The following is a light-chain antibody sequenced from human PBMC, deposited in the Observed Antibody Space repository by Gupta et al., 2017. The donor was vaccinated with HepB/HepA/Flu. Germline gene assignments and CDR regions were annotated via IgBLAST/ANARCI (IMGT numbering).Light chain of an antibody. CDR2: RNN. V-gene: IGLV10-54*02. Sequence: QAGLTQPPSVSKDLRQTATLTCTGNSNNVGNQGAAWLQQHQGHPPNLLSYRNNNRPSGISERFSASSSGNTASLTIIGLQPEDDADYYCSTLDSSLSAVVFGGGTKLTVL. CDR3: STLDSSLSAVV. J-gene: IGLJ2*01. CDR1: SNNVGNQG.